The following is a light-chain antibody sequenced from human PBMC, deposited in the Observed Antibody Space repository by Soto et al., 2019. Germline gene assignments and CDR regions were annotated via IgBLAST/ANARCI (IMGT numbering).Light chain of an antibody. CDR1: QTVISNS. Sequence: EIVLTQSPGTLSLSPGEGGTLSCRASQTVISNSLAWYQQKPGQPPRLLIHGASTRAPGIPDRFSGSRSGTDFTLTISSLQPGDFATYYCQKYNNASWTFGQGTKVDI. CDR2: GAS. V-gene: IGKV3-20*01. J-gene: IGKJ1*01. CDR3: QKYNNASWT.